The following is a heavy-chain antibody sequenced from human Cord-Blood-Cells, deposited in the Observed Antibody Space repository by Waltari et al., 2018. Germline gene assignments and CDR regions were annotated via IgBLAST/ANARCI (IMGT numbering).Heavy chain of an antibody. V-gene: IGHV1-8*01. CDR3: AREDSSYYYYYCGMDV. D-gene: IGHD6-6*01. CDR2: MNPNSGNT. J-gene: IGHJ6*02. CDR1: GYTFTSYD. Sequence: QVQLVQSGAEVKKPGASVKVSCKASGYTFTSYDINWVRQATGQGLEWMGWMNPNSGNTGDAQNCQGRVTMTRNTSISTAYMGLSRLRSEDTAVYYCAREDSSYYYYYCGMDVWGQGTTVTVSS.